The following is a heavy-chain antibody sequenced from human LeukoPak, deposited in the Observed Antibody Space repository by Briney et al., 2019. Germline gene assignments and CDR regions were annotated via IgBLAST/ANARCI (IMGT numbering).Heavy chain of an antibody. CDR1: GYTFISYF. CDR2: INPSGGRT. D-gene: IGHD4-17*01. Sequence: GASVTVSCKASGYTFISYFMNWVRQAPGQGLEWMGLINPSGGRTNYAQTFEGRVIVNRDTSTSRVYMELYSLRSEDTAVYYCARGGRDYGDFLAGHWGQGTLVTVSS. CDR3: ARGGRDYGDFLAGH. J-gene: IGHJ4*02. V-gene: IGHV1-46*01.